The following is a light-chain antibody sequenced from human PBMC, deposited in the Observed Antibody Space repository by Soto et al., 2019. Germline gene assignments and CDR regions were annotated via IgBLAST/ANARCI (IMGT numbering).Light chain of an antibody. V-gene: IGKV1-5*01. J-gene: IGKJ4*01. Sequence: DIQMTQSPSTLSASVGDGVTITCRASQNINTWLAWYQQKPGKAPKLLIYAASSLQSEVPSRFSGSGSGADFTLTISTLQPEDFATYYCQQYQTYSSTFRGGTKVEIK. CDR1: QNINTW. CDR3: QQYQTYSST. CDR2: AAS.